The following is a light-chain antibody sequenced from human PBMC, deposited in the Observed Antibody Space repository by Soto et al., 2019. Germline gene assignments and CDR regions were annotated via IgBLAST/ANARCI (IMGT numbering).Light chain of an antibody. J-gene: IGKJ1*01. Sequence: DIQMTPSPSSLSASVGDRVSITCRASQSISSYLNWYQQKPGKAPKLLIYDASSLESGVPSRFSGSGSGTEFTLTITSLQPDDFATYYCQQYNSYPWTFGQGTKVDI. CDR1: QSISSY. CDR2: DAS. V-gene: IGKV1-5*01. CDR3: QQYNSYPWT.